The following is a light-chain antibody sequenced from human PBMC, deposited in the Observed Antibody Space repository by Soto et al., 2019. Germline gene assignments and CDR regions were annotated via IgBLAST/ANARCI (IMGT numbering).Light chain of an antibody. J-gene: IGKJ1*01. CDR3: QQSYSTPWT. CDR1: QSISTY. CDR2: AAS. V-gene: IGKV1-39*01. Sequence: DIQMTQSPSSLSASVGDRVTITCRASQSISTYLNWYQQKPGKAPKLLIYAASSFQSGVPSRFRGSGSGTDFTLTISSLQPEDFATYYCQQSYSTPWTFGQWTKVEIK.